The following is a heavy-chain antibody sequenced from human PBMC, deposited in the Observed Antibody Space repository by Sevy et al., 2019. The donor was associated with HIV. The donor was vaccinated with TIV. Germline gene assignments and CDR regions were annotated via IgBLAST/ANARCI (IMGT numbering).Heavy chain of an antibody. D-gene: IGHD2-2*01. CDR1: GGSISSSNW. V-gene: IGHV4-4*02. CDR2: IYHSGST. CDR3: AREEYPHYYYGMDV. J-gene: IGHJ6*02. Sequence: SETLSLTCAVSGGSISSSNWWSWVRQPPGKGLEWIGEIYHSGSTNYNPSLKSRFTISVDKSKNQFSLKLSSVTAADTAVYYCAREEYPHYYYGMDVWGQGTTVTVSS.